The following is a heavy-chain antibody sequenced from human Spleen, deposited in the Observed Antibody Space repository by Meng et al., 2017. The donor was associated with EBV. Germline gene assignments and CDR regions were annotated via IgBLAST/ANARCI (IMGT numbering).Heavy chain of an antibody. Sequence: QVQVVQSVAEVKKPGSWVKVSCKTSGGTFRSDAVSWVRQAPGQGLEWMGGLIPMSDAPYYAQKFQDRVTITADESTSTHYMDLSGLRSEDTAVYYCASESGRGFTPDYWGQGTLVTVSS. CDR2: LIPMSDAP. D-gene: IGHD3-10*01. J-gene: IGHJ4*02. CDR3: ASESGRGFTPDY. CDR1: GGTFRSDA. V-gene: IGHV1-69*01.